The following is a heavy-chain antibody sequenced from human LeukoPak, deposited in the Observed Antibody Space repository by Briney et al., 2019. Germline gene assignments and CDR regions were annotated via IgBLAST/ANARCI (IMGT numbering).Heavy chain of an antibody. V-gene: IGHV3-21*01. CDR3: ARGEHYDILTTYYFD. Sequence: GGSLRLSCAASGFTFSNYHMNWVRQAPGKGLEWVSSVSSSSSYIYYADSVKGRFTVSRDNAKNSLYLQMNSLRAEDTAVYYCARGEHYDILTTYYFDWGQGTLVTVSS. D-gene: IGHD3-9*01. CDR1: GFTFSNYH. CDR2: VSSSSSYI. J-gene: IGHJ4*02.